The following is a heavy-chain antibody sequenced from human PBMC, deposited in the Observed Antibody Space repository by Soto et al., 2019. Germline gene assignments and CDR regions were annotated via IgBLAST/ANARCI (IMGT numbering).Heavy chain of an antibody. Sequence: GGSLRLSCAVSGLPFSNYAMTWVRQAPGKGLEWVSTIAGNASSTFYPDSVKSRLTITKDTSKNQVVLTMTNMDPVDTATYYCAHRRSTYYYDSTFDPWGQGTLVTVSS. D-gene: IGHD3-22*01. V-gene: IGHV3-23*01. CDR1: GLPFSNYA. J-gene: IGHJ5*02. CDR2: IAGNASST. CDR3: AHRRSTYYYDSTFDP.